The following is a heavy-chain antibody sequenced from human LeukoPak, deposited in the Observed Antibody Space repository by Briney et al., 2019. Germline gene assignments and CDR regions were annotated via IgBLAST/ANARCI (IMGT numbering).Heavy chain of an antibody. V-gene: IGHV4-4*07. CDR1: GGSIRSNY. J-gene: IGHJ4*02. CDR3: ARGLKSYDFDY. D-gene: IGHD4-17*01. CDR2: IYTSGST. Sequence: SETLSLTCTVSGGSIRSNYWSWIRQPAGKGLEWIGRIYTSGSTIYNPSLKSRVTMSVDTSKNQFSQKLSSVTAADTAVYYCARGLKSYDFDYWGQGTLVTVSS.